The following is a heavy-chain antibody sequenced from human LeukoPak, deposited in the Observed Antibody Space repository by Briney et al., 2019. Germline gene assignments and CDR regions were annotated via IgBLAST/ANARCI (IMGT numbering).Heavy chain of an antibody. CDR1: GGSISSYY. CDR3: ARVKVSGGFGSGPGAFDY. V-gene: IGHV4-59*08. D-gene: IGHD3-3*01. CDR2: IYYSGST. Sequence: PSETLSLTCTVSGGSISSYYWSWIRQPPGKGLEWIGYIYYSGSTYYNPSLKSRVTISVDTSKNQFSLKLSSVTAADTAVYNCARVKVSGGFGSGPGAFDYWGQGTLVTVSS. J-gene: IGHJ4*02.